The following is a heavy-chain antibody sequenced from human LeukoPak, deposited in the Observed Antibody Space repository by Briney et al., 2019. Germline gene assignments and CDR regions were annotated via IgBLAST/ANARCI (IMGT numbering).Heavy chain of an antibody. D-gene: IGHD2-15*01. Sequence: GGSLRLSCAASGFTFSSYSMNWVRQAPGKGLEWVSSISSSSSYIYYADSVKGRFTISRDNAKNSLYLQMNSLRAEDTAVYYCAREYCSGGSCHLADYWGQGTLVTVSS. J-gene: IGHJ4*02. CDR3: AREYCSGGSCHLADY. CDR2: ISSSSSYI. V-gene: IGHV3-21*01. CDR1: GFTFSSYS.